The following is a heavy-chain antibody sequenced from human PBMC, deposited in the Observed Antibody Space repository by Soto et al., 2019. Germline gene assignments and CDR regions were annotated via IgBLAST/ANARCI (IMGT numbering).Heavy chain of an antibody. CDR2: LVGSGGGI. V-gene: IGHV3-23*01. D-gene: IGHD2-15*01. Sequence: GGSLRLSCAASGFTFSAYAMSWVRQAPGKGLQWVSGLVGSGGGIQYADSVRGRFTISRDNAKNTLYLQMNSLRAEDTAVYYCARDTGYCSGGSCYPDAFVIWGQGTMVTVSS. J-gene: IGHJ3*02. CDR1: GFTFSAYA. CDR3: ARDTGYCSGGSCYPDAFVI.